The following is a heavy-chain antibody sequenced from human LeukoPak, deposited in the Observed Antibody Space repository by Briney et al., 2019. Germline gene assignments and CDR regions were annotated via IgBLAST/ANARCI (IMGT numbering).Heavy chain of an antibody. V-gene: IGHV3-23*01. CDR1: GFTFSSYA. D-gene: IGHD6-6*01. CDR3: AKQIAARLGYVDY. J-gene: IGHJ4*02. CDR2: ISGSGGST. Sequence: GGSLRLSCAASGFTFSSYAMSWVRQAPGKGLEWVSAISGSGGSTYYADSVKDRFTISRDNSKNTLYLQMNSLGAEDTAVYYCAKQIAARLGYVDYWGQGTLVTVSS.